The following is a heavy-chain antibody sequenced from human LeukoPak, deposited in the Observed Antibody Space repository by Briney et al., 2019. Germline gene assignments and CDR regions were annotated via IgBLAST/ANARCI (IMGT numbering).Heavy chain of an antibody. CDR3: AKGPETGWYEYFQH. V-gene: IGHV3-30*18. CDR2: ISYDGSHK. CDR1: GFTFSNYG. Sequence: ARSLRLSCAASGFTFSNYGMHWVRQAPGKGLEWVAVISYDGSHKYYADSVKGRFTISRDNSKNTLYLQMNSLRAEDTAVYYCAKGPETGWYEYFQHWGQGTLVTVSS. D-gene: IGHD6-19*01. J-gene: IGHJ1*01.